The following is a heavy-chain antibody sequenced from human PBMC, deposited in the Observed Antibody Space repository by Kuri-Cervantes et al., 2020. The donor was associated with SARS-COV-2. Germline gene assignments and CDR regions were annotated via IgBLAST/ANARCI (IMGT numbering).Heavy chain of an antibody. D-gene: IGHD6-19*01. J-gene: IGHJ5*02. Sequence: SLKISCAASGFTFGHYAMHWVRQVPGKGLEWVSGISRNSGSIDYADSVKGRFTISRDNAKNSLYLQMNSLRAEDTALYYCAKSSGPSGWFDPWGQGTLVTVSS. V-gene: IGHV3-9*01. CDR2: ISRNSGSI. CDR1: GFTFGHYA. CDR3: AKSSGPSGWFDP.